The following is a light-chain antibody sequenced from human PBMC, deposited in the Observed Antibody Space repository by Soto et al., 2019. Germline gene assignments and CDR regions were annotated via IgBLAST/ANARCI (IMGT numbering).Light chain of an antibody. Sequence: DIQMTQSPSSLSASVGDRVTITCRASHSISSYLKWYQQKQGKAPKLLIYAASSLQSGVPSRFSGSGSGTEFTLTISSLQPEDFSTYYCQQSYRTPLTFGPGNKVDIK. CDR1: HSISSY. CDR3: QQSYRTPLT. CDR2: AAS. J-gene: IGKJ3*01. V-gene: IGKV1-39*01.